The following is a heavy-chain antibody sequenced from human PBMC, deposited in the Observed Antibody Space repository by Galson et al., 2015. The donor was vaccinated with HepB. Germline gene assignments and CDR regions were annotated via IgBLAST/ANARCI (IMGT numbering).Heavy chain of an antibody. CDR3: ARVRFVTTTVTSGANYFDY. Sequence: SVKVSCKASGYTFTSYGISWVRQAPGQGLEWMGWISAYNGNTNYAQKLQGRVTMTTDTSTSTAYMELRSLRSDDTAVYYCARVRFVTTTVTSGANYFDYWGQGTLVTVSS. J-gene: IGHJ4*02. CDR1: GYTFTSYG. D-gene: IGHD4-17*01. V-gene: IGHV1-18*04. CDR2: ISAYNGNT.